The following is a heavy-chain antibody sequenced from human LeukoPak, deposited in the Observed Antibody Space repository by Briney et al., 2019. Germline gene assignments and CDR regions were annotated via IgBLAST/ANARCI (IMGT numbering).Heavy chain of an antibody. Sequence: GGSLRLSCAASGCIFNNDAMSWVRQAPGKGLEWVSAISIGGGSTYYADSVKGRFTISRDNSKNTLYLQMNSLRAEDTDVYYCTTSWPKVREGDPWGKGPLVTVSS. D-gene: IGHD3-10*01. CDR2: ISIGGGST. V-gene: IGHV3-23*01. CDR1: GCIFNNDA. J-gene: IGHJ5*02. CDR3: TTSWPKVREGDP.